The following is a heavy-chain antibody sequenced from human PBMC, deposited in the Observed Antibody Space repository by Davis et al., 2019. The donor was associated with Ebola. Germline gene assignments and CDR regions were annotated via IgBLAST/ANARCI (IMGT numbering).Heavy chain of an antibody. J-gene: IGHJ5*02. V-gene: IGHV1-8*01. Sequence: AASVKVSCKASGYTFTTYDIHWVRQATGQGLEWMGWMNPNSENTGYAQKLQGRVTMTTDTSTSTAYMELRSLRSDDTAVYYCARDQFQDYSNYAQVRFDPWGQGTLVTVS. CDR2: MNPNSENT. CDR3: ARDQFQDYSNYAQVRFDP. CDR1: GYTFTTYD. D-gene: IGHD4-11*01.